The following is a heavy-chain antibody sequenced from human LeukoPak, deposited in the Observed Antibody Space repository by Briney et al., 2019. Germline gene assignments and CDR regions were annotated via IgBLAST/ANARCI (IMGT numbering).Heavy chain of an antibody. CDR1: GFTFDDYA. CDR3: AKGPMTTVTYFDY. CDR2: ISWNSGSM. D-gene: IGHD4-17*01. Sequence: GGSLRLSCAASGFTFDDYAMHWVRQAPGKGLEWVSGISWNSGSMGYADSVKGRFTISRDNAKNSLYLQMNSLRAEDTALYYCAKGPMTTVTYFDYWGQGTLVTVSS. V-gene: IGHV3-9*01. J-gene: IGHJ4*02.